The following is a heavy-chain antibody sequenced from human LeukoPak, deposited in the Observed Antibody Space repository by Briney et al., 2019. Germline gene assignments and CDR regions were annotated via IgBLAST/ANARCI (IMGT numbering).Heavy chain of an antibody. CDR2: ISDLGTI. J-gene: IGHJ4*02. CDR3: AGHHPRNTVDF. D-gene: IGHD2-8*02. V-gene: IGHV4-59*08. Sequence: SETLSLTCTVSGGSISSYYWSWIRQPPGKGLEWIAYISDLGTINYNPSLNSRVTISLDTSKNQFCLKLSSVTAAAPAGQYCAGHHPRNTVDFWGQGTLVSVSS. CDR1: GGSISSYY.